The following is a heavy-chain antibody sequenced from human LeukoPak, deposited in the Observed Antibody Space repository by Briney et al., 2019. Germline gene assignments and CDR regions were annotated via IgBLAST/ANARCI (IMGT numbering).Heavy chain of an antibody. V-gene: IGHV3-7*01. Sequence: GGSLRLSCAASGFTFSTAWMTWVRQTPGKGLEWVANIKEDGSERYYEDSVKGRFTISRDNANNLVYLQMNSLRAEDSAVYYCATDVGADWGQGTLITVSS. CDR3: ATDVGAD. CDR1: GFTFSTAW. D-gene: IGHD1-26*01. CDR2: IKEDGSER. J-gene: IGHJ4*02.